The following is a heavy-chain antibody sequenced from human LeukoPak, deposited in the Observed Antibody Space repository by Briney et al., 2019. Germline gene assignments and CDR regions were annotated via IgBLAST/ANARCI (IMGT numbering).Heavy chain of an antibody. CDR2: IYHSGST. CDR3: ARDYTYYYDTSGYYFAY. J-gene: IGHJ4*02. V-gene: IGHV4-38-2*02. CDR1: GYSISSGYY. Sequence: PSETLSLTCTVSGYSISSGYYWGWIRQPPGKGLEWIGSIYHSGSTYYNPSLKSRVTISVDTSKNQFSLKLSSVTAADTAVYYCARDYTYYYDTSGYYFAYWGQGTLVTVSS. D-gene: IGHD3-22*01.